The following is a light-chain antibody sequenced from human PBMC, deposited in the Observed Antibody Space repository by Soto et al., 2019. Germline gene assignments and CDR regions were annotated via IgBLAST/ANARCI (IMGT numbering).Light chain of an antibody. CDR3: QQRSNWLVT. CDR2: DAS. J-gene: IGKJ2*01. CDR1: QSVSSY. V-gene: IGKV3-11*01. Sequence: EIVLTQSPATLSLSPGERATLSSRASQSVSSYLAWYQQKPGQAPRLLIYDASNRATGIPARFSGSGSGTDFTLTISSLEPEDFAVYDCQQRSNWLVTFGQGTKLEIK.